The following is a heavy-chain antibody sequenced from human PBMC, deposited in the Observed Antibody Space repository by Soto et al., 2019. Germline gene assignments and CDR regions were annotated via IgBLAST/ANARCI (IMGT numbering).Heavy chain of an antibody. J-gene: IGHJ4*02. D-gene: IGHD5-18*01. CDR2: INHSGST. Sequence: SETLSLTCAVYGGSFSGYYWSWIRQPPGKGLEWIGEINHSGSTNYNPSLKSRVTISVDTSKNQFSLKLSSVTAADTAVYYCARGLRGYSYGYGYYFDYWGQGTLVTVSS. CDR3: ARGLRGYSYGYGYYFDY. V-gene: IGHV4-34*01. CDR1: GGSFSGYY.